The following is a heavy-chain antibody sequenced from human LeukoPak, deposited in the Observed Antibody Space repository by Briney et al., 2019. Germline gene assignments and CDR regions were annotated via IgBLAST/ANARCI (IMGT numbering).Heavy chain of an antibody. V-gene: IGHV3-30*03. CDR1: GFTFSSYG. J-gene: IGHJ4*02. D-gene: IGHD3-10*01. CDR3: ASSSGSYYTSRY. Sequence: GGSLRLSCAASGFTFSSYGMHWVRQAPGKGLEWVAVISYDGSNKYYADSVKGRFTISRDNSKNTLYLQMNSLRAEDTAVYYCASSSGSYYTSRYWGQGTLVTVSS. CDR2: ISYDGSNK.